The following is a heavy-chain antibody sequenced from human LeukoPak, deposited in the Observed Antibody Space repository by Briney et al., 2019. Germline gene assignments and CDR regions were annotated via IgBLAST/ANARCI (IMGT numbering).Heavy chain of an antibody. CDR3: VRDWEWKAARNLFDP. V-gene: IGHV1-18*01. D-gene: IGHD6-6*01. J-gene: IGHJ5*02. Sequence: ASVKVSCKASGYSFINYGISWVRRARGQGLEWMGWTSGDNVNTYYAQKFLGRVIMTTETSTTTAYMELRSLRPDDTGVYYCVRDWEWKAARNLFDPWGQGTRVTVSS. CDR2: TSGDNVNT. CDR1: GYSFINYG.